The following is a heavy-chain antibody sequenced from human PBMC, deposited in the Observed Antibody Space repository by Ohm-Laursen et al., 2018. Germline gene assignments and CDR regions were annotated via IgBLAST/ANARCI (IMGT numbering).Heavy chain of an antibody. D-gene: IGHD6-13*01. J-gene: IGHJ4*02. CDR2: IGSKSKSI. CDR1: GVTFTGYS. V-gene: IGHV3-21*01. CDR3: ARDQDSSRWYKTPEY. Sequence: SLRLSCAASGVTFTGYSMNWVRQAPGKGLEWVSSIGSKSKSIFYADSVKGRFTISRDNSKNTLYLQMSSLRAEDTAVYYCARDQDSSRWYKTPEYWGQGTLVTVSS.